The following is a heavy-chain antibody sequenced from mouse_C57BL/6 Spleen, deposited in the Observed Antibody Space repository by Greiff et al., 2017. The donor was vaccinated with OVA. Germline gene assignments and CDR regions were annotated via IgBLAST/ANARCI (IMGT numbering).Heavy chain of an antibody. V-gene: IGHV2-5*01. CDR3: AKNPLYYEYDVRYFDV. CDR2: IWRGGST. J-gene: IGHJ1*03. CDR1: GFSLTSYG. Sequence: QVQLKQSGPGLVQPSQSLSITCTVSGFSLTSYGVHWVRQSPGKGLEWLGVIWRGGSTDYNAAFMSRLSITKDNSKSQVFFKMNSLQADDTAIYYCAKNPLYYEYDVRYFDVWGTGTTVTVSS. D-gene: IGHD2-4*01.